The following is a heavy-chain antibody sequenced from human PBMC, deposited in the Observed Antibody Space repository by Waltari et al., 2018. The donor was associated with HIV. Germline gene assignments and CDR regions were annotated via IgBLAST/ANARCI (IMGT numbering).Heavy chain of an antibody. V-gene: IGHV3-33*01. CDR3: ARDKAPYSTSSAVDY. J-gene: IGHJ4*02. CDR1: GFTFSSFG. Sequence: VQLVESGGGVVQPGGSLRLSCAASGFTFSSFGIHWVRQAPGGGRQWGAGIWYDGGDKFYAESVKGRFSISRDNSRNTVFLQMNRLRVEDTALYYCARDKAPYSTSSAVDYWGQGTLVTVSS. D-gene: IGHD6-6*01. CDR2: IWYDGGDK.